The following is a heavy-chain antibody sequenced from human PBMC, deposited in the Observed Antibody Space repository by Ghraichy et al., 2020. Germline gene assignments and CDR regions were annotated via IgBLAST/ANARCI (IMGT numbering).Heavy chain of an antibody. CDR2: IRSNSDGGTT. CDR3: VTSPYGETPYYFDN. V-gene: IGHV3-15*01. CDR1: GFTFSKTW. J-gene: IGHJ4*02. Sequence: GGSLRLSCAASGFTFSKTWMSWVRQSPGKGLEWVGRIRSNSDGGTTDYSAPVRGRFTISRDDSKNTLYLQLNSLKAEDTAVYFCVTSPYGETPYYFDNWGQGTHVTVSS. D-gene: IGHD4-23*01.